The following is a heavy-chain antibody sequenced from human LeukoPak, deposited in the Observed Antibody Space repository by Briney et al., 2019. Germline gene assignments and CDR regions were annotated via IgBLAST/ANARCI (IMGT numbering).Heavy chain of an antibody. CDR2: IYYSGST. V-gene: IGHV4-31*03. J-gene: IGHJ5*02. D-gene: IGHD2-2*01. Sequence: SETLSLTCTVSGGSISSGGYYWRWIRQHPGKGLEWIGYIYYSGSTYYNPFLKSRVTISVDTSKNQFSLKLSSVTAADTAVYYCAREEIVVVPAASTYNWFDPWGQGTLVTVSS. CDR3: AREEIVVVPAASTYNWFDP. CDR1: GGSISSGGYY.